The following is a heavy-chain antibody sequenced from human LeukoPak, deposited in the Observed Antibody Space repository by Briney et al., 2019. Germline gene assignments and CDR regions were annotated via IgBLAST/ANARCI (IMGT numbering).Heavy chain of an antibody. CDR1: GFTLSSYW. Sequence: GGSLRLSCAASGFTLSSYWMHWVRQAPGKGLVWVSRINSDGSSTSYAGSVKGRFTISRDNAKNTLYLQMNSLRAEDTAVYYCARVLIATNWFDPWGQGTLVTVSS. CDR2: INSDGSST. D-gene: IGHD5-24*01. J-gene: IGHJ5*02. CDR3: ARVLIATNWFDP. V-gene: IGHV3-74*01.